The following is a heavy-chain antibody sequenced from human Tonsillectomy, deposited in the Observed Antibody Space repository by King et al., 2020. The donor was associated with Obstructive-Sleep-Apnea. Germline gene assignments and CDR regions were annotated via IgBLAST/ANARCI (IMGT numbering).Heavy chain of an antibody. J-gene: IGHJ3*02. CDR1: GYTFTSFW. CDR3: ARLLRDYYGSGSFAPGGGFDI. Sequence: QLVQSGAEVKKPGESLKISCKGSGYTFTSFWIGWVRQMPGKGLEWMGIIFPGDSDTKYSPSFQGQVTISADKSINTAYLHWSSLKASDTAMYYCARLLRDYYGSGSFAPGGGFDIWGQGTMVTVSS. V-gene: IGHV5-51*01. D-gene: IGHD3-10*01. CDR2: IFPGDSDT.